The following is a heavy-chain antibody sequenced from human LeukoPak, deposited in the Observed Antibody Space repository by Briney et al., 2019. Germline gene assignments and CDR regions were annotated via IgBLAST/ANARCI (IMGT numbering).Heavy chain of an antibody. J-gene: IGHJ4*02. CDR2: IYYIRNT. V-gene: IGHV4-61*08. D-gene: IGHD1-26*01. Sequence: SETLSLTCTVSGGSVGSGGYYGSWIRQPPGGGLEWIGDIYYIRNTNYNPSLKSRVTMSLDPSKNQFSLKLNSVTAADTAVYYCARTQSQSGSYRYYFAYWGQGTLVTVSS. CDR3: ARTQSQSGSYRYYFAY. CDR1: GGSVGSGGYY.